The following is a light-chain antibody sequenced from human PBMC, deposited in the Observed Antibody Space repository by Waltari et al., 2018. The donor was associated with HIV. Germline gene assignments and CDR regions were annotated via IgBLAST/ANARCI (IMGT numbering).Light chain of an antibody. CDR2: GAS. CDR1: QSVSSN. Sequence: EPVMTQYPATLSVSPGERATLSCRASQSVSSNLAWYQHKPGQAPRLLIHGASSRATGIPARFSGSGSGTEFTLTISSLPSEDFAVYYCQQYNNWPPFTFGPGTKVDIK. V-gene: IGKV3-15*01. J-gene: IGKJ3*01. CDR3: QQYNNWPPFT.